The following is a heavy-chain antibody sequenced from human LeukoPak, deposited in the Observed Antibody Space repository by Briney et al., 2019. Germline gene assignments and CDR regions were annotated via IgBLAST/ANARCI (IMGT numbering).Heavy chain of an antibody. Sequence: SETLSLTCTVSGGSISSYYWSWIRQPPGKGLEWIGYIYYSGSTNYNPSLKSRVTISVDTSKNQFSLKLSSVTAADTAVYYCATAPVVTRHGAFDYWGQGTLVTVSS. D-gene: IGHD4-23*01. CDR2: IYYSGST. CDR3: ATAPVVTRHGAFDY. V-gene: IGHV4-59*01. J-gene: IGHJ4*02. CDR1: GGSISSYY.